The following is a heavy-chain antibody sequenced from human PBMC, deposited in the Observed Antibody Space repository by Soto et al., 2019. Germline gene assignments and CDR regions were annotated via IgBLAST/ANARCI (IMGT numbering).Heavy chain of an antibody. Sequence: GSLRLSCAASGFTFSSCGMHWVRQAPGKGLEWVAVISYDGSNKYYADSVKGRFTISRDNSKNTLYLQMNSLRAEDTAVYYCAKDNXGVSYFDYXGQGT. D-gene: IGHD3-16*01. CDR3: AKDNXGVSYFDY. V-gene: IGHV3-30*18. J-gene: IGHJ4*02. CDR1: GFTFSSCG. CDR2: ISYDGSNK.